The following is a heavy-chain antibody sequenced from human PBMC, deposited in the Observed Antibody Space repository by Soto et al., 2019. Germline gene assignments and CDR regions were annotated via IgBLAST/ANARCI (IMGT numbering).Heavy chain of an antibody. D-gene: IGHD3-22*01. Sequence: GGSLRLSCAASGFTFSSYGMQWVRQGPGKGLEWVAVISFDGSNKYYADSVKGRFTISRDNSENTLYLQMNSLRAEDTAVYYCSKATFYYDSSVSFFDYWGQGILVTVSS. J-gene: IGHJ4*02. V-gene: IGHV3-30*18. CDR2: ISFDGSNK. CDR1: GFTFSSYG. CDR3: SKATFYYDSSVSFFDY.